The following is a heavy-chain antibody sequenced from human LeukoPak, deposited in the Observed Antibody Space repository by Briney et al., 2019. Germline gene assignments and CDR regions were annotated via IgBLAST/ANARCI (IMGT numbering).Heavy chain of an antibody. J-gene: IGHJ6*03. V-gene: IGHV3-48*01. D-gene: IGHD3-3*01. Sequence: GGSLRLSCAASGFTFSSYWMSWVRQAPGKGLEWVSYISGSSSAIYYADSVKGRFTISRDNAKNSLYLQMNSLRAEDTAVYYCRSYYDFWSGYSSYYYYMDVWGKGTTVTVSS. CDR3: RSYYDFWSGYSSYYYYMDV. CDR1: GFTFSSYW. CDR2: ISGSSSAI.